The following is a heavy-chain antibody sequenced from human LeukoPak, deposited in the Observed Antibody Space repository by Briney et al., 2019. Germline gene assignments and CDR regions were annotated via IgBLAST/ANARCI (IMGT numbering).Heavy chain of an antibody. CDR2: FDPEDGET. Sequence: ASVNVSCKVSGYTLTELSMHWVRQAPGKGVEWMGGFDPEDGETIYAQKFQGRVTMTEDTSTDTAYMELSSLRSEDTAVYYRATAPGPWFDPWGQGTLVTVSS. CDR3: ATAPGPWFDP. V-gene: IGHV1-24*01. J-gene: IGHJ5*02. CDR1: GYTLTELS.